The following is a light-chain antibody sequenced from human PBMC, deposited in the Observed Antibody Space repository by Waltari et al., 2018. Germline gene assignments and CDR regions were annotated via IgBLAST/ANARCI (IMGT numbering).Light chain of an antibody. CDR3: MLGTRPWT. J-gene: IGKJ1*01. V-gene: IGKV2-30*01. Sequence: VVLTHSPVSLAVPLGQPASISCRCSERLLITDVHMFLNWFHQSPGQPPRRIIYRVSDRDTGVRDRLTGSGSGTDFTLEIRSVEAEDAGVYYCMLGTRPWTFGPGTKVEI. CDR1: ERLLITDVHMF. CDR2: RVS.